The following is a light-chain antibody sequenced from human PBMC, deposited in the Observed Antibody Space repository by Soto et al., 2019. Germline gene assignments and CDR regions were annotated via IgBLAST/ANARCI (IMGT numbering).Light chain of an antibody. CDR2: EGS. V-gene: IGLV2-23*01. Sequence: QSVLTQPASVSGSPGQSIAISCTGTSSDVGSYNSVSWYQQHPGKAPKLMIYEGSKRPSGVSDRFSGSKSGNTASLTISGLQAEDEADYYCQSYDSTLSARYVFGTGTKLTVL. CDR3: QSYDSTLSARYV. J-gene: IGLJ1*01. CDR1: SSDVGSYNS.